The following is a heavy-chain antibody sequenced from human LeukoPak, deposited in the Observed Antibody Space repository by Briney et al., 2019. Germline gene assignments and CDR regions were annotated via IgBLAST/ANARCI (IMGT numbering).Heavy chain of an antibody. V-gene: IGHV4-34*01. J-gene: IGHJ4*02. D-gene: IGHD3-22*01. CDR3: ARGRSAYYYDSSGYYFDY. CDR2: INHRGST. CDR1: GGTFSGYY. Sequence: SETMSLTCAVYGGTFSGYYWSWIRQPPGKGLEWIGEINHRGSTNYNPSLKSRVTISVDTSKNQFSLKLSSVTAADTAVYYCARGRSAYYYDSSGYYFDYWGQGTLVSVSS.